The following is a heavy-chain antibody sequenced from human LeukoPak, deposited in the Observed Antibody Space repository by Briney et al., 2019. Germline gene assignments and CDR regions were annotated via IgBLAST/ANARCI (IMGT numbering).Heavy chain of an antibody. Sequence: PGKPLRLSCAGSGFTLSTYGMHWVRQAPGKGLEWVAVISYDGSNKYYADSVKGRFTVSRDNSKNTLYLQMNSLRAEDTAVYYCAKDSAGRYCSITSCNFFDYWGQGTPVTVSS. J-gene: IGHJ4*02. CDR2: ISYDGSNK. CDR1: GFTLSTYG. D-gene: IGHD2-2*01. V-gene: IGHV3-30*18. CDR3: AKDSAGRYCSITSCNFFDY.